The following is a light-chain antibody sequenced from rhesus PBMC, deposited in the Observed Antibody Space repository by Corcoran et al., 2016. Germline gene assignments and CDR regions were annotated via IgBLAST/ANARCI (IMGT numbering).Light chain of an antibody. CDR2: GVS. CDR3: CSHTSSYTYI. CDR1: SSDVGAYNH. Sequence: QAAPTQPPSVSGSPGQSVTISCTGTSSDVGAYNHVSWYQQHPGEAPKVMIYGVSERPSGVSDRFSGSKSGNTASLTIAGLQAEDESDYYCCSHTSSYTYIFGIGTRLTVL. V-gene: IGLV2S7*01. J-gene: IGLJ1*01.